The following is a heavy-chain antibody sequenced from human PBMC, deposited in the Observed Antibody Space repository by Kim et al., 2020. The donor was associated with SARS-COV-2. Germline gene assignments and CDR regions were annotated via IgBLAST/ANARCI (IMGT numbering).Heavy chain of an antibody. CDR2: VSADSSIT. CDR1: GFTFSDDA. Sequence: GGSLRLSCAASGFTFSDDAMSWVRQAPGKGLEWVSSVSADSSITHYADAVKGRFTISRENSKNMRYLQMNSLRAEDTALYYGAKSIWHLNMAIDYWGQGSPVTVSS. J-gene: IGHJ4*02. V-gene: IGHV3-23*01. CDR3: AKSIWHLNMAIDY. D-gene: IGHD3-10*01.